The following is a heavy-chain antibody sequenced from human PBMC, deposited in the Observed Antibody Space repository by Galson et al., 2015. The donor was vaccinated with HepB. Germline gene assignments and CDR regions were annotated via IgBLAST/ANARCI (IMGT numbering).Heavy chain of an antibody. Sequence: SVKVSCKASGYTFTSNGISWVRQAPGQGLEWMGWISANSGNTIYAQKLQGRVTMTRDTSTGTAYVELGSLSSDDTAVYYCARDRDYRLDYWGQGPLVTVSS. CDR1: GYTFTSNG. J-gene: IGHJ4*02. V-gene: IGHV1-18*04. D-gene: IGHD4/OR15-4a*01. CDR2: ISANSGNT. CDR3: ARDRDYRLDY.